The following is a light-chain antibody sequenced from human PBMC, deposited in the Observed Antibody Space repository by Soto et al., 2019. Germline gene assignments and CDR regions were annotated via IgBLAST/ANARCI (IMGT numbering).Light chain of an antibody. CDR3: QQYNDYFIT. Sequence: DIQMTQSPSTLSASVGDRATLTCRASQSISSCLAWYQQKPGKAPKLLIYEASTVESGVPSRFSGSGSGTDFTLTISSLQPDDFATYYCQQYNDYFITFGQGTRLEIK. J-gene: IGKJ5*01. V-gene: IGKV1-5*03. CDR1: QSISSC. CDR2: EAS.